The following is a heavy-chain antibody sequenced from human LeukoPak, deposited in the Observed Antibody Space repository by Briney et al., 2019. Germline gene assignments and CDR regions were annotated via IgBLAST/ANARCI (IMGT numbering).Heavy chain of an antibody. J-gene: IGHJ6*02. CDR3: ARDSAVATYYGVDV. V-gene: IGHV3-7*01. CDR1: GFAFRNYW. D-gene: IGHD6-19*01. Sequence: GGSLRLSCGASGFAFRNYWMSWVRQAPGKGLEWGANIQKDGSEKKYIDSVQGRFTISTDNAKTSLYLHMNRLRAEDTAVYYCARDSAVATYYGVDVWGQGTTVTVSS. CDR2: IQKDGSEK.